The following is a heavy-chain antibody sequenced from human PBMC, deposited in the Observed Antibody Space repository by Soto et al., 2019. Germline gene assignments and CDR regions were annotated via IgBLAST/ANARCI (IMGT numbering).Heavy chain of an antibody. D-gene: IGHD7-27*01. CDR2: INSDGRST. CDR1: GFTFSSYW. J-gene: IGHJ6*02. V-gene: IGHV3-74*01. Sequence: GGSLRLSCAASGFTFSSYWMHWVREAPGKGLVWVSRINSDGRSTSYADSVKGRFTISRDNAKNTLYLQMNSLRAEDTAVYYCATDLANWVNGGHYCYYGMCVWGQGTTVTVSS. CDR3: ATDLANWVNGGHYCYYGMCV.